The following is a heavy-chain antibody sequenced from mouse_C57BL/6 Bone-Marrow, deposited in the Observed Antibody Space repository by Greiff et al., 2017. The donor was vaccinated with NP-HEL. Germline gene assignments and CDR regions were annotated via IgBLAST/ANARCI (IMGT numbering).Heavy chain of an antibody. Sequence: QVTLKECGPGILQPSQTLSLSCSFSGFSLSTFGMGVGWIRQPSGKGLEWLAHLWWDDDKYYNPALKSRPTISKNTSKNKVVHKIANVDTADTATYYCDRSPLYYYGSYYFDYWGQGTTLTVSS. D-gene: IGHD1-1*01. CDR1: GFSLSTFGMG. CDR2: LWWDDDK. CDR3: DRSPLYYYGSYYFDY. J-gene: IGHJ2*01. V-gene: IGHV8-8*01.